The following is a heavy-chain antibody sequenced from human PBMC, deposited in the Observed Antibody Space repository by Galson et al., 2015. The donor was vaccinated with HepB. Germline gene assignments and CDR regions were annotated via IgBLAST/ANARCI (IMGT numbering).Heavy chain of an antibody. CDR2: IYYSGST. Sequence: ETLSLTCTVSGGSISSSSYYWGWIRQFPGKGLEWIGSIYYSGSTYYNPSLKSRVTIFADTSKNQFSLKMSSVSAADTAVYYCARVGSAWYPAYYFDSWGRGTLVTVSS. D-gene: IGHD6-19*01. J-gene: IGHJ4*02. CDR3: ARVGSAWYPAYYFDS. CDR1: GGSISSSSYY. V-gene: IGHV4-39*01.